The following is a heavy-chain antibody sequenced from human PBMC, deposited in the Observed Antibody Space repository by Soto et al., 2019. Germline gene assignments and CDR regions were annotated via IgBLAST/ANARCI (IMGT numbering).Heavy chain of an antibody. CDR1: GYSFTSHG. Sequence: PGESLKVSCKGSGYSFTSHGSGWVRQMPGKGLEWMGIIYPGDSDTRYGSSFQGQVTISADKSINVAYLQWSSLKASDSAVYYCARKDSSGYHFDYWGQGTLVTVSS. D-gene: IGHD3-22*01. J-gene: IGHJ4*02. CDR2: IYPGDSDT. CDR3: ARKDSSGYHFDY. V-gene: IGHV5-51*01.